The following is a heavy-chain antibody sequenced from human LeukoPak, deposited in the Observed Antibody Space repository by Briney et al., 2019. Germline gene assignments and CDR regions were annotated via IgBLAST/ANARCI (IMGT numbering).Heavy chain of an antibody. CDR2: ISGSGTST. CDR3: AKDQYDSRGPFDS. J-gene: IGHJ4*02. V-gene: IGHV3-11*05. D-gene: IGHD3-22*01. Sequence: PGGSLRLSCVASGFSFSDYYMSWIRQAPGKGLEWVSLISGSGTSTKYADSVKGRFTISRDNSKNTLFLQMNSLRADDTAVYYCAKDQYDSRGPFDSWGQGTLVTVSS. CDR1: GFSFSDYY.